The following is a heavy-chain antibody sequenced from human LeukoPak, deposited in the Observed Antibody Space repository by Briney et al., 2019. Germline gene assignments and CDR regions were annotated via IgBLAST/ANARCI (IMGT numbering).Heavy chain of an antibody. V-gene: IGHV1-18*04. CDR2: ISAYNGNT. J-gene: IGHJ5*02. CDR1: GYTFTGYY. D-gene: IGHD2-2*01. CDR3: ARASKNWFDP. Sequence: ASVKVSCKASGYTFTGYYMHWVRQAPGQGLEWMGWISAYNGNTNYAQKLQGRVTMTTDTSTSTAYMELRSLRSDDTAVYYCARASKNWFDPWGQGTLVTVSS.